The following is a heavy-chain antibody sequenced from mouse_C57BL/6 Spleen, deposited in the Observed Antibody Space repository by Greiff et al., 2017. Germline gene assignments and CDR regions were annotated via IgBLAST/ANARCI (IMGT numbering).Heavy chain of an antibody. V-gene: IGHV3-6*01. CDR1: GYSITSGYY. D-gene: IGHD2-3*01. Sequence: VQLKESGPGLVKPSQSLSLTCSVTGYSITSGYYWNWIRQFPGNKLEWMGYISYDGSNNYNPSLKNRISITRDTSKNQFFLKLNSVTTEDTATYYCARAYGDGYYPAWFAYWGQGTLVTVSA. J-gene: IGHJ3*01. CDR3: ARAYGDGYYPAWFAY. CDR2: ISYDGSN.